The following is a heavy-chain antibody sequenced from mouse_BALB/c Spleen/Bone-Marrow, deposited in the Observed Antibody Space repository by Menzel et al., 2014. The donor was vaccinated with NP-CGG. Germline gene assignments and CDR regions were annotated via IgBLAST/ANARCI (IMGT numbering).Heavy chain of an antibody. Sequence: EVQGVESGAELVKPGASVKLSCTASGFNIKDTYMHWVKQRPEQGLEWIGRIDPANGNTKYDPKFQGKATITADTSSNTAYLQLSSLTSEDTAVYYGSSYAIDYWGQGTSVTVSS. CDR3: SSYAIDY. CDR1: GFNIKDTY. CDR2: IDPANGNT. J-gene: IGHJ4*01. V-gene: IGHV14-3*02.